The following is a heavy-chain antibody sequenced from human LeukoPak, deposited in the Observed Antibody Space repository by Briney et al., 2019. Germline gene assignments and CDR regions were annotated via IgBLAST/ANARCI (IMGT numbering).Heavy chain of an antibody. V-gene: IGHV1-18*04. CDR1: GYTFTSYG. J-gene: IGHJ6*04. CDR3: ARATSLDTAILRDYYYGMDV. D-gene: IGHD5-18*01. CDR2: ISAYNGNT. Sequence: ASVKVSCKASGYTFTSYGISWVRQAPGQGLEGMGWISAYNGNTNYAQKLRGRVTMTTDTSTSTAYMELRSLRSDDTAVYYCARATSLDTAILRDYYYGMDVWGKGTTVTVSS.